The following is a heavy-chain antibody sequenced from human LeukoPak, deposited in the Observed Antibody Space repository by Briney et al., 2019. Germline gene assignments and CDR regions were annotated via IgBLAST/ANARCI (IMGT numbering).Heavy chain of an antibody. D-gene: IGHD4-17*01. CDR2: VNHSGYT. J-gene: IGHJ4*02. CDR1: GASFTSSY. V-gene: IGHV4-34*01. Sequence: PSETLSLTCGVSGASFTSSYWSWIRQTPGKGLEWIGEVNHSGYTNMNPSLKSRVTISVDTSKNQFSLMMTSVTAADTAVYFCARMTTGHDYWGQGILVTVSS. CDR3: ARMTTGHDY.